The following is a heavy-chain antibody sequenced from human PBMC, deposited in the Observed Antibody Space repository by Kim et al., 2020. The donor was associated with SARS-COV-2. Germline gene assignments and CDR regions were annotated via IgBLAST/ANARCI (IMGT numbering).Heavy chain of an antibody. Sequence: SETLSLTCAVYGGSFSGYYWSWIRQPPGKGLEWIGEINHSGSTNYNPSLKSRVTISVDTSKNQFSLKLSSVTAADTAVYYCARTSITMVRGVIIKYYFDYWGQGTLVTVSS. CDR1: GGSFSGYY. V-gene: IGHV4-34*01. D-gene: IGHD3-10*01. CDR2: INHSGST. CDR3: ARTSITMVRGVIIKYYFDY. J-gene: IGHJ4*02.